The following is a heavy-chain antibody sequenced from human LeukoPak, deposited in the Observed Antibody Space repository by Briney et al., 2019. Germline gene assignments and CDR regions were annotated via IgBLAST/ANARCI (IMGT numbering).Heavy chain of an antibody. V-gene: IGHV4-39*07. J-gene: IGHJ4*02. CDR1: GGSISSGGYY. D-gene: IGHD5-12*01. CDR3: ARAYGGYPDN. CDR2: INHSGST. Sequence: SETLSLTCTVSGGSISSGGYYWSWLRQPPGKGLEWIGEINHSGSTNYNPSLKSRVTISVDTFKNQFSLKLSSVTAADTAVYYCARAYGGYPDNWGQGTLVTVSS.